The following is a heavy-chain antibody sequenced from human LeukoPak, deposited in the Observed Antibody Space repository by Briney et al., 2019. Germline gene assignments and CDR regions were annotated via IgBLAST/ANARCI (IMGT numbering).Heavy chain of an antibody. CDR1: GGSISSSSYY. Sequence: SETLSLTCTVSGGSISSSSYYWGWIRQPPGKGLEWIGSIYYSGSTYYNPSLKSRITISVDTSKNQFSLKLSSVTAADTAVYYCARSGLVIIESWGQGTLVTVSS. V-gene: IGHV4-39*01. CDR2: IYYSGST. D-gene: IGHD3-3*01. CDR3: ARSGLVIIES. J-gene: IGHJ4*02.